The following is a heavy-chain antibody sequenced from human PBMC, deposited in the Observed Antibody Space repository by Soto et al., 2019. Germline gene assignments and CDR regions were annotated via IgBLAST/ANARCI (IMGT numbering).Heavy chain of an antibody. J-gene: IGHJ6*02. D-gene: IGHD5-18*01. Sequence: QVQLVQSGAEVKKPGSSVKVSCKASGGTFSSYAISWVRQAPGQGLEWMGGIIPIFGTANYAQKFQGRVTITADESTSTAYMELSSLRSEDTAVYYCAREETETAMANYDYYGMDVWGQGTTVTVSS. CDR1: GGTFSSYA. CDR3: AREETETAMANYDYYGMDV. CDR2: IIPIFGTA. V-gene: IGHV1-69*12.